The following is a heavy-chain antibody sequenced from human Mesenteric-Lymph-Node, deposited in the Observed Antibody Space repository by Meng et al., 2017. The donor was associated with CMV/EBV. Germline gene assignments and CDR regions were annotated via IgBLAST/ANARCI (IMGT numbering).Heavy chain of an antibody. CDR1: GFTVSSNY. V-gene: IGHV3-53*01. Sequence: GESLKISCAASGFTVSSNYMSWVRQAPGKGLEWVSVIYSGGSTYYADSVKGRFTISRDNSKNTLYLQMNSLRAEDTAVYYCARISIAAAANFDYWGQGTLVTVSS. D-gene: IGHD6-13*01. CDR3: ARISIAAAANFDY. CDR2: IYSGGST. J-gene: IGHJ4*02.